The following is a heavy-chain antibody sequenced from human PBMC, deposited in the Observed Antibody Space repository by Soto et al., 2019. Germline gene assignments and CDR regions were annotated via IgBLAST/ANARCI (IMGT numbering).Heavy chain of an antibody. D-gene: IGHD6-6*01. CDR3: AKDLSGSSSEYFQH. V-gene: IGHV3-23*01. CDR2: ISGSGGST. J-gene: IGHJ1*01. CDR1: GFTFSSYA. Sequence: GGSLRLSCAASGFTFSSYAMSWVRQATGKGLEWVSAISGSGGSTYYADSVKGRFTISRDNSKNTLYLQMNSLRTEDTAVYYCAKDLSGSSSEYFQHWGQGTLVTVSS.